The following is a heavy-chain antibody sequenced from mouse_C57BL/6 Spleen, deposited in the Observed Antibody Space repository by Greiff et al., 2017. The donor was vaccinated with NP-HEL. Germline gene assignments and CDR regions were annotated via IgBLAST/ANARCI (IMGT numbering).Heavy chain of an antibody. CDR3: AREGLQFAY. D-gene: IGHD2-13*01. CDR2: ISDGGSYT. CDR1: GFTFSSYA. Sequence: EVKVVESGGGLVKPGGSLKLSCAASGFTFSSYAMSWVRQTPEQRLEWVATISDGGSYTYYPDNVKGRFTISRDNAKNNLYLQMSHLKSEDTAMYYCAREGLQFAYWGQGTLVTVSA. J-gene: IGHJ3*01. V-gene: IGHV5-4*01.